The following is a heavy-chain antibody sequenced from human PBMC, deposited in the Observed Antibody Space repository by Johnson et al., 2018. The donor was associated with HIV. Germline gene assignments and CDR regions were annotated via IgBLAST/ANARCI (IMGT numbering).Heavy chain of an antibody. Sequence: VQLVESGGGVVRPGESLRLSCAASGFTFDDYGMSWVRQGPGKGLEWVGRINSDGSSTSYADSVKGRFTISRDNAKNSLYLQMNSLRAEDTALYYCARVGQAGGAFDIWGQGTMVTVSS. CDR2: INSDGSST. V-gene: IGHV3-20*04. CDR3: ARVGQAGGAFDI. CDR1: GFTFDDYG. J-gene: IGHJ3*02.